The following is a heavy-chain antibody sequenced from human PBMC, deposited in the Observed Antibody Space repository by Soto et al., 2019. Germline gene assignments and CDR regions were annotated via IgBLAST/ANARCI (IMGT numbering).Heavy chain of an antibody. CDR1: GGSISSYY. CDR3: ARVRGGGCYYYYYLDV. V-gene: IGHV4-59*01. CDR2: IYYSRST. J-gene: IGHJ6*03. Sequence: QVQLQESGPGLVKPSETLSLTCTVSGGSISSYYWSWIRQPPGKGLEWIGYIYYSRSTNYNPSLTHPLTLSVDTSTNPFSLQLSSVTAADTAVYYCARVRGGGCYYYYYLDVWGKGTTVTVSS. D-gene: IGHD3-16*01.